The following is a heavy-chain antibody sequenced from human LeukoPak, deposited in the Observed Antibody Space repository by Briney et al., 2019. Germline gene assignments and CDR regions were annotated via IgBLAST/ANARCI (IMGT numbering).Heavy chain of an antibody. CDR1: GFSLSTSGVG. V-gene: IGHV2-5*01. D-gene: IGHD4-17*01. Sequence: SGPTLVKPTQTLTLTCTFSGFSLSTSGVGVGWIRQPPGEALEWLALIYWSDDKRYSPSLKSRLTITKDTSKNQVVLTMTNMDPVDTATYYCAHHDYGDYRPAVYFDYWGQGTLVTVSS. CDR3: AHHDYGDYRPAVYFDY. CDR2: IYWSDDK. J-gene: IGHJ4*02.